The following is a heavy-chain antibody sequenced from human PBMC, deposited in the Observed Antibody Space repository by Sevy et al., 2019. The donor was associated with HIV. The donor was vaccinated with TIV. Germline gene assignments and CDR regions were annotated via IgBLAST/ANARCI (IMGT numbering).Heavy chain of an antibody. D-gene: IGHD1-26*01. Sequence: SETLSLTCTVSGGSISTSYWNWIRQPPGKGLEWIGYISYIGSTHYNPALKSRVTISVDNSKNRFSLKVRSVTAADTAVYYCAGGPVGSTAPRNAFDIWGQGTTVTVSS. J-gene: IGHJ3*02. CDR2: ISYIGST. CDR1: GGSISTSY. V-gene: IGHV4-59*01. CDR3: AGGPVGSTAPRNAFDI.